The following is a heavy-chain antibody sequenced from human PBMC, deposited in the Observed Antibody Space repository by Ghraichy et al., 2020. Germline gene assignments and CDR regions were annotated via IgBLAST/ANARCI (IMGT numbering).Heavy chain of an antibody. CDR3: ARGTFGIGPVAY. V-gene: IGHV4-34*01. CDR1: GGSFSGYY. J-gene: IGHJ4*02. Sequence: SETLSLTCAVSGGSFSGYYWTWIRQPPGKALEWIGEINHSGSTNYNPSLKSRVTISVDTSKNQFSLRLTSVTAADTAVYYCARGTFGIGPVAYWGQGTLVIVTS. CDR2: INHSGST. D-gene: IGHD1-14*01.